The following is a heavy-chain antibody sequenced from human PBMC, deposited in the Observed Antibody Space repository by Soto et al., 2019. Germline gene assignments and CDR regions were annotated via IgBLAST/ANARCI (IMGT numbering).Heavy chain of an antibody. D-gene: IGHD3-9*01. CDR1: GFTFSDYY. CDR3: ARDADILTGSDAFDI. CDR2: MSSSRSYT. Sequence: QVQLVESGGGLVKPGGSLRLSCAASGFTFSDYYMSWIRQAPGKGLEWVSYMSSSRSYTNYADSVKGRFTISRDNAKNSRYLQMNSLRAEDTAVYYCARDADILTGSDAFDIWGQGTMVTVSS. V-gene: IGHV3-11*05. J-gene: IGHJ3*02.